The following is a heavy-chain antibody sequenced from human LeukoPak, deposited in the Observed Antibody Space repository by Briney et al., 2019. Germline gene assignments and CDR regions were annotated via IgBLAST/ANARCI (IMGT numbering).Heavy chain of an antibody. J-gene: IGHJ4*02. CDR3: ARDHIPAANQFDY. Sequence: GGSLRLSCAACGFTFSSYAMHWVRQAPGKGLEWVAIMSYDGSNKYYADSVKGRFTISRDNSKSTLYLQMNSLRPEDTAVYFCARDHIPAANQFDYWGQGTLVTVSS. CDR2: MSYDGSNK. V-gene: IGHV3-30*04. CDR1: GFTFSSYA. D-gene: IGHD2-2*01.